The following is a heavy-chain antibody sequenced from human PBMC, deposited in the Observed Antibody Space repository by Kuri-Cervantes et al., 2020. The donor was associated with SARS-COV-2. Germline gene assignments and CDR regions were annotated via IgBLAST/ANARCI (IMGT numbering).Heavy chain of an antibody. V-gene: IGHV4-39*01. J-gene: IGHJ4*02. CDR2: IYYSGTT. CDR3: ARQAVTTALDY. CDR1: GGSISSTNHY. D-gene: IGHD4-17*01. Sequence: SETLSLTCTVSGGSISSTNHYWDWIRQPPGKGLEWIGSIYYSGTTYYNPSLKSRVTISVDTSKNQFSLKLSSVTAADTAVYYCARQAVTTALDYWGQGTLVTVSS.